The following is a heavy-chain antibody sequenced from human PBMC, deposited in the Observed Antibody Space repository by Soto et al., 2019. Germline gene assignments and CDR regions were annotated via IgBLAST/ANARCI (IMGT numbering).Heavy chain of an antibody. Sequence: QVQLQESGPGLVKPSETLSLTCTVSGGSVSSGSYYWSWIRQPPGKGLEWIGYIYYSGSTNYNPCLKSRVTISVDTSKNQFSMKLSSVTAADTSVDYCAAGDIVLMGYAWGQGTLVTVSS. CDR3: AAGDIVLMGYA. CDR1: GGSVSSGSYY. CDR2: IYYSGST. V-gene: IGHV4-61*01. J-gene: IGHJ5*02. D-gene: IGHD2-8*01.